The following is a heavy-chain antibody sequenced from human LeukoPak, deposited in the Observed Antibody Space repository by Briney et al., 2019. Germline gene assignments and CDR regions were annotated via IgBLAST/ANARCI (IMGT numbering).Heavy chain of an antibody. Sequence: SETLSLTCTVSGGSISSSTYYWGWIRQPPGKGLEWIGYIYYSGSTNYNPSLKSRVTISVDTSKNQFSLKLSSVTAADTAVYYCARGESLDSYGFGYWGQGTLATVSS. CDR1: GGSISSSTYY. CDR3: ARGESLDSYGFGY. J-gene: IGHJ4*02. V-gene: IGHV4-61*05. CDR2: IYYSGST. D-gene: IGHD5-18*01.